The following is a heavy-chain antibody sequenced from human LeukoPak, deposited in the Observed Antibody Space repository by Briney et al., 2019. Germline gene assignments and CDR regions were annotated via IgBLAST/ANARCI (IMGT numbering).Heavy chain of an antibody. Sequence: SETLSLTCTVSGGSISSYYWSWIRQPPGKGLEWIGYIYYSGSTNYNPSLKSRVTISVDTSKNQFSLKLSSVTAADTAVYYCARDRKYNWFDPWGQGTLVTVSS. V-gene: IGHV4-59*01. J-gene: IGHJ5*02. CDR2: IYYSGST. CDR1: GGSISSYY. CDR3: ARDRKYNWFDP.